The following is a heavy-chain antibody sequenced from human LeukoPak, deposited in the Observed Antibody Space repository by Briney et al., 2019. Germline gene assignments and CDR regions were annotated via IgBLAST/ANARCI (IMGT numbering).Heavy chain of an antibody. J-gene: IGHJ4*02. V-gene: IGHV5-51*01. Sequence: GESLKISCKGSGYSFTNYWIGWVRRMPGKGLEWMGIIYPGDSDTRYSPSFQGQVTISADKSITTAYLQWSSLKASDTAMYYCARQDDYVSSDYWGQGTLVTVSS. CDR3: ARQDDYVSSDY. CDR2: IYPGDSDT. CDR1: GYSFTNYW. D-gene: IGHD3-16*01.